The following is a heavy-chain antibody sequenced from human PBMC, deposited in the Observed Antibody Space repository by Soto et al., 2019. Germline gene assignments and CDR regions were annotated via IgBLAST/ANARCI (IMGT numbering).Heavy chain of an antibody. D-gene: IGHD1-26*01. V-gene: IGHV4-4*07. CDR3: AREGASGFGMDV. CDR1: GGSIRSYY. J-gene: IGHJ6*02. CDR2: IYTSGST. Sequence: QVQLQESGPGLMKPSETLSLTCKVSGGSIRSYYWSWVRQPAGKALEWIGRIYTSGSTNYNPSLRSRVSISVDTSKNQFSLTVTSVTAADTAVYYCAREGASGFGMDVWGQGTTVTVSS.